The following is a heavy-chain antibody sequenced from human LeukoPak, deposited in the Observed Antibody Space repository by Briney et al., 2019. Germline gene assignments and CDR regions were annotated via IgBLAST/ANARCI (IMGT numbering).Heavy chain of an antibody. CDR3: AKGPRWLQFRAADY. D-gene: IGHD5-24*01. J-gene: IGHJ4*02. Sequence: GGSLRLSCAASGFTFRSYAMSWVRQAPGKGLEWVSAISGSGGSTYYADSVKGRFTISRENSKNTLYLQMNSLRAEDTAVYYCAKGPRWLQFRAADYWGQGTLVTVSS. CDR2: ISGSGGST. CDR1: GFTFRSYA. V-gene: IGHV3-23*01.